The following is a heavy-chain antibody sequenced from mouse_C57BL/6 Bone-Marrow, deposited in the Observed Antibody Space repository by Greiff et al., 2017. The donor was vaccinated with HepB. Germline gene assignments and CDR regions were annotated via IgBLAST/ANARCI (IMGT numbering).Heavy chain of an antibody. CDR1: EYEFPSHD. D-gene: IGHD1-1*01. Sequence: VQLKESGGGLVQPGESLKLSCESNEYEFPSHDMSWVRKTPEKRLELVAAINSDGGSTYYPDTMERRFIISRDNTKKTLYLQMGSLRSEDTALYYCARGIHYYGSSDWYFDVWGTGTTVTVSS. CDR2: INSDGGST. J-gene: IGHJ1*03. CDR3: ARGIHYYGSSDWYFDV. V-gene: IGHV5-2*01.